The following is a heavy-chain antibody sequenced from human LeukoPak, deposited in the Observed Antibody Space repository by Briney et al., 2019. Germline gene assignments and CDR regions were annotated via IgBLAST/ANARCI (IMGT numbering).Heavy chain of an antibody. CDR3: VKELEYFQH. Sequence: GGSLRLSCAASGFTFDDYAMYWVRQAPGKGLEWVSLISGVGGSTYYADSVKGRFTISRDNSKNSLYLQMNSLRTEDTALYYCVKELEYFQHWGQGTLVTVSS. V-gene: IGHV3-43*02. CDR2: ISGVGGST. CDR1: GFTFDDYA. J-gene: IGHJ1*01.